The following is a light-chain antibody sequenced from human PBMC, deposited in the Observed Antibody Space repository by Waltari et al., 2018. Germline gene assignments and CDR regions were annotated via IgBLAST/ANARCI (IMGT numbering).Light chain of an antibody. CDR2: EVS. Sequence: QSALTQPPSASGSPGQSVPIPCTGTSSDIGDYNFVSWYQQHPGKAPKLMIYEVSKRPSGVPDRFSGSKSGYTASLTVSGLQAEDEAEYYCSSYGGRNNLIFGGGTKLTVL. CDR3: SSYGGRNNLI. V-gene: IGLV2-8*01. J-gene: IGLJ2*01. CDR1: SSDIGDYNF.